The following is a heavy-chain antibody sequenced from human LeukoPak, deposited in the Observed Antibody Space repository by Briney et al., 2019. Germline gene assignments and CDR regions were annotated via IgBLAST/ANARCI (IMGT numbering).Heavy chain of an antibody. D-gene: IGHD2-21*02. CDR1: GGSISSGGYY. Sequence: SQTLSLTCTVSGGSISSGGYYWSWIRQHPGKGLEWVGYIYYSGSTYYNPSLTGRVSISVDTSKNQFSLKLSSVTAADTAVYYCARSRWSAYCGGDCYTVYFDYWGQGALVTVSS. J-gene: IGHJ4*02. V-gene: IGHV4-31*03. CDR3: ARSRWSAYCGGDCYTVYFDY. CDR2: IYYSGST.